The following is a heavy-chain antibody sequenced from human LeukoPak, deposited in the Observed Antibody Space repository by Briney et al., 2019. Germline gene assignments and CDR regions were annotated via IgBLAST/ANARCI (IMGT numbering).Heavy chain of an antibody. J-gene: IGHJ4*02. CDR3: ARYDWGKYFDY. Sequence: SETLSLTCGVSGGSISSYYWSWIRQSPEKGLEWIGYIHYRGSTNYNPSLKSRVTMSVDTSKNQFSLKLSSVTAADTAVYYCARYDWGKYFDYWGQGTLVTVSS. CDR1: GGSISSYY. D-gene: IGHD3-16*01. CDR2: IHYRGST. V-gene: IGHV4-59*01.